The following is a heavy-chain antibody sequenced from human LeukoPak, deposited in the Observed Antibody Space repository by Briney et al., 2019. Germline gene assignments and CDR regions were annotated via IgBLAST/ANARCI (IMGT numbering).Heavy chain of an antibody. CDR3: AREGEGYCSGGSCYGFDY. CDR1: GGSISSGSYY. D-gene: IGHD2-15*01. J-gene: IGHJ4*02. CDR2: IYTSGST. Sequence: ASETLSLTCTVSGGSISSGSYYWSWIRQPAGKGLEWIGRIYTSGSTNYNPSLKSRVTISVDTSKNQFSLKLSSVTAADTAVYYCAREGEGYCSGGSCYGFDYWGQGTLVTVSS. V-gene: IGHV4-61*02.